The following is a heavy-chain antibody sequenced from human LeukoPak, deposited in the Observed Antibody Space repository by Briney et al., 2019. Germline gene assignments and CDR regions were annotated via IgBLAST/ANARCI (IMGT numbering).Heavy chain of an antibody. D-gene: IGHD3-10*01. J-gene: IGHJ5*02. CDR3: ARRGPPRTMLRGVKSGWFDP. Sequence: SETLSLTCTVSGYSISSGYYWGWIRQPPGKGLEWIGSIYHSGSTYYNPSLKSRVTISIDTSKNQFSLKLSSVTAADTAVYYCARRGPPRTMLRGVKSGWFDPWGQGTLVTVSS. CDR2: IYHSGST. CDR1: GYSISSGYY. V-gene: IGHV4-38-2*02.